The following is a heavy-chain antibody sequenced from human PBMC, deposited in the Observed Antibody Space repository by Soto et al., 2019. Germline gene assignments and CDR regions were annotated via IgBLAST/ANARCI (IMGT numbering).Heavy chain of an antibody. Sequence: GGSLRLSCAASGFTFSRYWVHWVRQAPGKGLVWVSRINTDERSTSYADSVKGRFTISRDNAKNTLYLQMNSLRVEDTAIYYCASAPVDWNDRQPIDYWGQGTLVTVSS. V-gene: IGHV3-74*01. CDR1: GFTFSRYW. D-gene: IGHD1-1*01. CDR2: INTDERST. J-gene: IGHJ4*02. CDR3: ASAPVDWNDRQPIDY.